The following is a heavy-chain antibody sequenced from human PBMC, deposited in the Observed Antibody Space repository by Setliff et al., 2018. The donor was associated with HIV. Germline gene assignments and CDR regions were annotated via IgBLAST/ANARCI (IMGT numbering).Heavy chain of an antibody. V-gene: IGHV4-39*01. Sequence: PSETLSLTCAVSGASITTNSYYWGWIRQTPEKGLEWIGDFYYSGTTYYNPSLKSRATISVDTSQNQFSLRLSSVTAADTAVYHCARFVLAWFDFSTGAVEVTDPYAFDFWGQGILVTVS. J-gene: IGHJ4*02. CDR3: ARFVLAWFDFSTGAVEVTDPYAFDF. D-gene: IGHD2-21*02. CDR1: GASITTNSYY. CDR2: FYYSGTT.